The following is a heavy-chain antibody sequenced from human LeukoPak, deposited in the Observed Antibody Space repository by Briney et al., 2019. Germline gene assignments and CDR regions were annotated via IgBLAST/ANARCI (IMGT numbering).Heavy chain of an antibody. D-gene: IGHD2-2*01. CDR2: INPNSGDT. CDR3: ATKGGGSCSTSHCQGAFDF. V-gene: IGHV1-2*02. J-gene: IGHJ3*01. CDR1: GYTFTAYY. Sequence: GASVKVSCKPSGYTFTAYYMHLVGQAPGQGLEWMGWINPNSGDTKYAQNFQDRVTMTWDTSVSTAYMELSSLTSDDTAVYYCATKGGGSCSTSHCQGAFDFWGQGSMVTVSP.